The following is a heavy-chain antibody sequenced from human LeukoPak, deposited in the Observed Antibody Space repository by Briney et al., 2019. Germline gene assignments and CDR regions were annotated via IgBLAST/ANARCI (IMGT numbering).Heavy chain of an antibody. CDR2: ISASGGST. V-gene: IGHV3-23*01. D-gene: IGHD2-15*01. J-gene: IGHJ4*02. CDR3: AKRYCSGGSCYSGD. Sequence: GGSLRLSCAGSGFTFSSPAMSWVRQAPGKGLEWASAISASGGSTYYADSVKGRFTISRDNSKSSVYLQISSLRVEDTAVYYCAKRYCSGGSCYSGDWGQGTLVTVSP. CDR1: GFTFSSPA.